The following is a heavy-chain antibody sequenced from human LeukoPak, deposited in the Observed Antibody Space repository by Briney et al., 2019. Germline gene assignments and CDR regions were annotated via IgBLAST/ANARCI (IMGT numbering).Heavy chain of an antibody. Sequence: ASVTVSFMASGYTFTGYYMHWVRQAPGQGLEWMGWINPYSGGTNYAQKFQGRVTMTRDTSIHTAYMALSGLRSDDAAVYYCAIRVAVGPLLQWGQGTLVTVSS. V-gene: IGHV1-2*02. CDR1: GYTFTGYY. CDR2: INPYSGGT. J-gene: IGHJ4*02. CDR3: AIRVAVGPLLQ. D-gene: IGHD2/OR15-2a*01.